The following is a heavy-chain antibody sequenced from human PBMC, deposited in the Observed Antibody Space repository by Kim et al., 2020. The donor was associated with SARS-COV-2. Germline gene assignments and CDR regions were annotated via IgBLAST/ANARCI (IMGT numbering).Heavy chain of an antibody. Sequence: GGSLRLSCAASGFTFSSYAMSWVRQAPGKGLEWVSAISGSGGSTYYADSVKGRFTISRDNSKNTLYLQMNSLRAEDTAVYYCAKDYHRGIVVVPAAPRAAFDIWGQGTMVTVSS. CDR3: AKDYHRGIVVVPAAPRAAFDI. CDR1: GFTFSSYA. J-gene: IGHJ3*02. D-gene: IGHD2-2*01. CDR2: ISGSGGST. V-gene: IGHV3-23*01.